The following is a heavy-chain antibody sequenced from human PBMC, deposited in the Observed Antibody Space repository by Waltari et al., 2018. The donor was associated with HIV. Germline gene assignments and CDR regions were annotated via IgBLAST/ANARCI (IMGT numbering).Heavy chain of an antibody. J-gene: IGHJ6*02. CDR2: ISSSSSYI. Sequence: SLRLSCAASGFTFSSYSMNWVRQAPGKGLEWVSSISSSSSYIYYADSVKGRFTISRDNAKNSLYLQMNSLRAEDTAVYYCARDAPGYYYGMDVWGQGTTVTVSS. V-gene: IGHV3-21*01. CDR3: ARDAPGYYYGMDV. CDR1: GFTFSSYS.